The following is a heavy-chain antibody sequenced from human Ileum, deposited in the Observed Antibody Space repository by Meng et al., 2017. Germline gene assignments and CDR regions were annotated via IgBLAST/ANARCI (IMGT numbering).Heavy chain of an antibody. CDR1: GYSFTNLW. D-gene: IGHD4-17*01. J-gene: IGHJ4*02. V-gene: IGHV5-51*01. Sequence: GESLKISCKGSGYSFTNLWIGWVRQMPGKGLEWMGILYPGDSIITYSPSFQGHVTISADKSISTAYLQCSSLKASDTAMYYCARSQAYVTTEGSLGYYFDYWGQGTLVTVSS. CDR2: LYPGDSII. CDR3: ARSQAYVTTEGSLGYYFDY.